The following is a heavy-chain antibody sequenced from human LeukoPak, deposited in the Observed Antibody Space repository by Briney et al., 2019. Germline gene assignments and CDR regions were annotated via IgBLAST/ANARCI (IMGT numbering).Heavy chain of an antibody. D-gene: IGHD6-19*01. CDR2: ISGSGGNT. J-gene: IGHJ3*02. CDR3: ARVSAVRYAFDI. Sequence: GGTLRLSCAASGFTFSSYGMTWVRQAPGKGLEWVSAISGSGGNTYYADSVKGRFTISRDNSKNTLYLQMNSLRAEDTAVYYCARVSAVRYAFDIWGQGTMVTVSS. V-gene: IGHV3-23*01. CDR1: GFTFSSYG.